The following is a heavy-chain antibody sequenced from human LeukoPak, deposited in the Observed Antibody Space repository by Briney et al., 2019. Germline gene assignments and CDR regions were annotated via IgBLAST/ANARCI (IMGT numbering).Heavy chain of an antibody. Sequence: ASVKVSCKASRYSFTSYHINWVRQAPGQGLEWMGIINPSDGDTLYAQMFKGRVTLTRDTSTSTVYMELSSLKSEDTAVYFCARDQGRAADYVRGSSFDYWGQGALVTVSS. CDR1: RYSFTSYH. CDR2: INPSDGDT. V-gene: IGHV1-46*01. J-gene: IGHJ4*02. D-gene: IGHD3-16*01. CDR3: ARDQGRAADYVRGSSFDY.